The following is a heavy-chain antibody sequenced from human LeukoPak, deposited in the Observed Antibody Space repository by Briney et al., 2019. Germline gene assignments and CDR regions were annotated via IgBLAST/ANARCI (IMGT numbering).Heavy chain of an antibody. Sequence: SETLSLTCAVYGGSFSGYYWSWIRQPPGKGLEWIGEINHSGSTNYNPSLKSRVTISVDTSKNQFSLKLSSVTAADTAVYYCARLAVAGPIYFDYWGQGTLVTVSS. D-gene: IGHD6-19*01. CDR1: GGSFSGYY. J-gene: IGHJ4*02. CDR2: INHSGST. V-gene: IGHV4-34*01. CDR3: ARLAVAGPIYFDY.